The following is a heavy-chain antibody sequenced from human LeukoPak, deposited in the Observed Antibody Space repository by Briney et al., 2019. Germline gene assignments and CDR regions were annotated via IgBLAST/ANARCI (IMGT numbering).Heavy chain of an antibody. D-gene: IGHD5-18*01. CDR2: TSGSGGST. CDR3: GKDRFNSYGYDY. Sequence: GSLRLSCAASGFPFSSYAMSWVRQAPGKGLEWVSATSGSGGSTYYADSVKGRFTLSRDNSKNTLYLQMNSLRAEDTAVYYCGKDRFNSYGYDYWGQGTLVTVSS. CDR1: GFPFSSYA. V-gene: IGHV3-23*01. J-gene: IGHJ4*02.